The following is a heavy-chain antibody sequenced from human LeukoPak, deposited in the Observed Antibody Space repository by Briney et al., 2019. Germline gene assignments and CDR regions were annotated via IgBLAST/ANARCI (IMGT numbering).Heavy chain of an antibody. CDR3: AKDRSSGDGHTEIDY. D-gene: IGHD5-24*01. CDR2: ISFSGGMT. V-gene: IGHV3-23*01. CDR1: GFTFSSDA. Sequence: GGSLRLSCATSGFTFSSDAMSWVRQAPGKGVEGVSRISFSGGMTFFADSVKGGVTISRENSQNTLCLQMNSLRAEDTAIYFCAKDRSSGDGHTEIDYWGQGTLVTVSS. J-gene: IGHJ4*02.